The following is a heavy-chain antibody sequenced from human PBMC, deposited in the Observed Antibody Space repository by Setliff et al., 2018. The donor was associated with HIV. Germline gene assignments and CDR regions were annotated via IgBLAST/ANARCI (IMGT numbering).Heavy chain of an antibody. Sequence: PGGSLRLSCAASGFTFSSYAMHWVRQAPGKGLEWVAVISYDGSNKYYADSVKGRFTISRDNSKNTLYLQMNSLRAEDTAVYYCARGSRCCGGPYYYYYMDVWGKGTTVTVSS. V-gene: IGHV3-30*04. CDR2: ISYDGSNK. J-gene: IGHJ6*03. CDR1: GFTFSSYA. CDR3: ARGSRCCGGPYYYYYMDV.